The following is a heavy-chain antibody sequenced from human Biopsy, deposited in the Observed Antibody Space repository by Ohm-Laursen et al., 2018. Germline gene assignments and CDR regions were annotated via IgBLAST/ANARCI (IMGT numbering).Heavy chain of an antibody. CDR3: AKGRVGNSVSLDI. CDR1: GFTFSSYA. D-gene: IGHD1-1*01. Sequence: SLRLSCAASGFTFSSYAMNWVRQAPGKGLEWVSAITVSADTTYYADSVRGRFTVSRDNSQNTLYLQMNSLRAEDTAIYYCAKGRVGNSVSLDIWGHGTMVTVSS. V-gene: IGHV3-23*01. J-gene: IGHJ3*02. CDR2: ITVSADTT.